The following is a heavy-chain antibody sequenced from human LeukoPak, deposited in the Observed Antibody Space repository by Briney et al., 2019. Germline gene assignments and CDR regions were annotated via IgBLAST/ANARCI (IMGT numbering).Heavy chain of an antibody. V-gene: IGHV1-8*01. J-gene: IGHJ4*02. D-gene: IGHD2-2*01. Sequence: AASVKVSCKASGYTFTSYDINWVRQATGQGLEWMGWMNPNSGNTGYAQKFQGRVTMTTDTSTSTAYMELRSLRSDDTAVYYCARVTATSSRDIVVVPAAYWGQGTLVTVSS. CDR1: GYTFTSYD. CDR3: ARVTATSSRDIVVVPAAY. CDR2: MNPNSGNT.